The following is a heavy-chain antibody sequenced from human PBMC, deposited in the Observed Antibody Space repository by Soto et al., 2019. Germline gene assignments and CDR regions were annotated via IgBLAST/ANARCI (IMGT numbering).Heavy chain of an antibody. Sequence: EVQLVESGGGLVKPGGSLRLSCAASGFTFSSYSMNWVRQAPGKGLEWVSSISSSSSYIYYADSVKGRFTISRDNAKTSLYLQMNSPRAADTAVYYCARDQPGYSYGYGLGYWGQGTLVTVSS. CDR1: GFTFSSYS. CDR3: ARDQPGYSYGYGLGY. D-gene: IGHD5-18*01. J-gene: IGHJ4*02. V-gene: IGHV3-21*01. CDR2: ISSSSSYI.